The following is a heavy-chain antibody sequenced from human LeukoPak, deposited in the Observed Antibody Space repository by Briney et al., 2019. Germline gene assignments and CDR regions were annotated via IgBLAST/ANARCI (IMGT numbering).Heavy chain of an antibody. CDR2: ISYDGINK. J-gene: IGHJ3*02. CDR3: AKGYSSGDDAFDI. V-gene: IGHV3-30-3*01. D-gene: IGHD6-19*01. CDR1: GFTFSNFA. Sequence: PGRSLRLSCAASGFTFSNFAMHWVRQAPGKGLEWLAVISYDGINKYYTDSVKGRFTISRDNSKNTLYLQMNSLRAEDTAVYYCAKGYSSGDDAFDIWGQGTMVTVSS.